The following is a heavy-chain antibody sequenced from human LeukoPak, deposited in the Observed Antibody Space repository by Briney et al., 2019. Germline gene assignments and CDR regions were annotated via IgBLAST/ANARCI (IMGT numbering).Heavy chain of an antibody. Sequence: ASVKVSCKASGYTFTSYYMHRVRQAPGQGLEWMGIINPSGGSTSYAQKFQGRVTMTRDTSTSTVYMELSSLRSEDTAVYYCASSPLYDFWSGPHFDYWGQGTLVTVSS. J-gene: IGHJ4*02. CDR2: INPSGGST. CDR3: ASSPLYDFWSGPHFDY. D-gene: IGHD3-3*01. CDR1: GYTFTSYY. V-gene: IGHV1-46*01.